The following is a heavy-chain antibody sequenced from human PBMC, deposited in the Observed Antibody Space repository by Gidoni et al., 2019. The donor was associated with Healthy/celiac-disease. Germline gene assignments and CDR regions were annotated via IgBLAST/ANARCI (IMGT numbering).Heavy chain of an antibody. V-gene: IGHV4-61*02. CDR2: YYTSGST. J-gene: IGHJ6*02. CDR1: GGSISSGSYY. Sequence: QVQLQESGPGLVKPSQTLSLTCTVSGGSISSGSYYWSWIRQPAGKGLEWIGRYYTSGSTNYNPSLKSRVTMSVDTSKNQFSLKLSSVTAADTAVYYCARGGWELFGYYYGMDVWGQGTTVTVSS. CDR3: ARGGWELFGYYYGMDV. D-gene: IGHD1-26*01.